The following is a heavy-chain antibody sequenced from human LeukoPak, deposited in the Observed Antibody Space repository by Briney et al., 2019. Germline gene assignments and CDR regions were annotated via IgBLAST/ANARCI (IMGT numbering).Heavy chain of an antibody. CDR2: INPNSGGT. D-gene: IGHD2-21*02. Sequence: ASVKVSCKASGYTFTGYYMHWVRQAPGQGLEWMGWINPNSGGTNYTQKFQGRVTMTRDTSISTAYMELSRLRSDDTAVYYCARGGGDQDLPYDYWGQGTLVTVSS. J-gene: IGHJ4*02. CDR3: ARGGGDQDLPYDY. V-gene: IGHV1-2*02. CDR1: GYTFTGYY.